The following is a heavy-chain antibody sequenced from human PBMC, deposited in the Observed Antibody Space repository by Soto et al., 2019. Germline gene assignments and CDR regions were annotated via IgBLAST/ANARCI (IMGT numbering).Heavy chain of an antibody. CDR2: INPNSGGT. CDR1: GYTFTGYD. J-gene: IGHJ6*02. D-gene: IGHD3-10*01. V-gene: IGHV1-2*04. CDR3: ARHGLGDYYYGMDV. Sequence: QVQLVQSGAEVKKPGASVKVSCKASGYTFTGYDMHWVRQAPGQGLEWMGWINPNSGGTNYAQKFQGWVTMTRDTSISTAYMELSRLRSDDTAVYYCARHGLGDYYYGMDVWGQGPTVTVSS.